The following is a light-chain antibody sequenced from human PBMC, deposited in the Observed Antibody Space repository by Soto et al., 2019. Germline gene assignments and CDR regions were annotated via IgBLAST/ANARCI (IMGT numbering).Light chain of an antibody. J-gene: IGKJ1*01. CDR2: GAS. Sequence: EIVVTQSPGTLSLSPWARATLSCRASQSVSTSSLAWYQQKGGQAPRLLIHGASSRATGIPDRFSGSGSGTDFTLTISRLEPEDFAVYYCQQYGSSPRTFGQGTKVDIK. CDR1: QSVSTSS. V-gene: IGKV3-20*01. CDR3: QQYGSSPRT.